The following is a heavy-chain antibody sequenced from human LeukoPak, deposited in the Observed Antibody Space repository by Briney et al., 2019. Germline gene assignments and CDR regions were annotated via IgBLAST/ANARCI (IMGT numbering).Heavy chain of an antibody. Sequence: SETLSLTCAVYGGSFSGYYWSWIRQPPGKGLEWIGEINHSGSTNYNPSLKSRVTISVDTSKNQFSLKLSSVTAADTAVYYCARDGGPGMVRGVGDPLLYYGMDVWGQGTTVTVSS. CDR2: INHSGST. CDR1: GGSFSGYY. D-gene: IGHD3-10*01. V-gene: IGHV4-34*01. J-gene: IGHJ6*02. CDR3: ARDGGPGMVRGVGDPLLYYGMDV.